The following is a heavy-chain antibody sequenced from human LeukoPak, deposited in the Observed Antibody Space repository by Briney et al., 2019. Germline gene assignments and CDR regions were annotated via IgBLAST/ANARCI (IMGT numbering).Heavy chain of an antibody. CDR3: ARAGMYYYGSGSYGALDY. V-gene: IGHV3-66*01. CDR2: IYSGGST. J-gene: IGHJ4*02. CDR1: GFTVSSNY. D-gene: IGHD3-10*01. Sequence: GGSLRLSCAASGFTVSSNYMSWVRQAPGKGLEWVSVIYSGGSTYYADSVKGRFTISRDNSKNTLYLQMNSLRAEDTAVYYCARAGMYYYGSGSYGALDYWGQGTLVTVSS.